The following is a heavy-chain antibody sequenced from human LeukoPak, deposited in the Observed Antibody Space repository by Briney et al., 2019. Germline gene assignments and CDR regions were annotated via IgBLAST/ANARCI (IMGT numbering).Heavy chain of an antibody. V-gene: IGHV5-51*01. CDR2: IYPGDSDT. CDR1: GYTFASYW. D-gene: IGHD2-2*01. J-gene: IGHJ4*02. CDR3: ARGYCTSASCYYFDH. Sequence: GESLKISCKGSGYTFASYWIGWVRQMPGKGLEWMGIIYPGDSDTRYSPSFQGQVTISADKSISTAYLQWSSLKASDTAMYYCARGYCTSASCYYFDHWGQGALVTVSS.